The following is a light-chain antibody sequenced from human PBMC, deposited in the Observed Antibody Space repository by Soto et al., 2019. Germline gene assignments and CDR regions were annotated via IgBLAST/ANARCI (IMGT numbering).Light chain of an antibody. J-gene: IGKJ1*01. CDR3: QHPRWT. V-gene: IGKV1-5*01. Sequence: DIQLTQSPSTLSASIGDRVTITCRASQSINMWLAWYQQKPGKAPKLLIYDASSLESGVPSRFSGSGSGTDSILTITRLQPDDYATYYCQHPRWTFGQGTKVEIK. CDR1: QSINMW. CDR2: DAS.